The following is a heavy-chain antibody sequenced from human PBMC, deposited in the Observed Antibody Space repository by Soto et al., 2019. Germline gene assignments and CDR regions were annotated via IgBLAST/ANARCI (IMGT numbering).Heavy chain of an antibody. J-gene: IGHJ3*02. CDR1: GFTFSNYW. Sequence: DVQLVESGGGLVQPGGSLRLSCAASGFTFSNYWMSWVRQAPGKGLEWVANIKQDESAKYYVDCVKGRFTVSIDNAQSSLGLQMHSLRAEDRTVYYCAKSLRAGTTRYAFDIWGHGTMVTGSS. V-gene: IGHV3-7*01. CDR2: IKQDESAK. CDR3: AKSLRAGTTRYAFDI. D-gene: IGHD1-1*01.